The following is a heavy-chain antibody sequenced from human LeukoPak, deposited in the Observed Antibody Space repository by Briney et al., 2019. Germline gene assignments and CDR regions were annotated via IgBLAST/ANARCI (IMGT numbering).Heavy chain of an antibody. D-gene: IGHD3-10*01. Sequence: GGSLRLSCAASGFTVSSNYMGWVRQAPGKGLECVSVIYGGGNTYYPDSVKGRFTISRDTSQNTVYLQMNSLRAEDTAVYYCAKVSRKGGGSWGQGTLVTVSS. V-gene: IGHV3-53*01. CDR3: AKVSRKGGGS. CDR1: GFTVSSNY. J-gene: IGHJ4*02. CDR2: IYGGGNT.